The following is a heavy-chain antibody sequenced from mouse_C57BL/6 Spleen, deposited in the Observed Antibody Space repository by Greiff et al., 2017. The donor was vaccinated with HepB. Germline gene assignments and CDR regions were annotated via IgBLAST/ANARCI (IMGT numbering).Heavy chain of an antibody. CDR2: INYDGSST. Sequence: EVMLVESEGGLVQPGSSMKLSCTASGFTFSDYYMAWVRQVPEKGLEWVANINYDGSSTYYLDSLKSRFIISRDNAKNILYLQMSSLKSEDTATYYCAIYGSSYDWYFDVWGTGTTVTVSS. CDR3: AIYGSSYDWYFDV. CDR1: GFTFSDYY. D-gene: IGHD1-1*01. J-gene: IGHJ1*03. V-gene: IGHV5-16*01.